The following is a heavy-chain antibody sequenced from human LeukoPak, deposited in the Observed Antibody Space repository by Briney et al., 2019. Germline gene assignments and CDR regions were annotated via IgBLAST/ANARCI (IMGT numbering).Heavy chain of an antibody. CDR2: IYYSGSA. CDR1: GGSISSYY. CDR3: ARAEVTAGTKYFDL. D-gene: IGHD6-19*01. J-gene: IGHJ2*01. Sequence: SETLSLTCTVSGGSISSYYWSWIRQPPGKGLKWIGYIYYSGSAYYSPSLRSRFTISVDTSENQFSLKLSSVTATDTAVYYCARAEVTAGTKYFDLWGRGTLVTVSS. V-gene: IGHV4-59*08.